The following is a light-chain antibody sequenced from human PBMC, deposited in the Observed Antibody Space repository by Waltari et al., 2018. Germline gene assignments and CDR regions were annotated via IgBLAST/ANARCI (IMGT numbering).Light chain of an antibody. CDR1: SSNIGRNT. J-gene: IGLJ2*01. Sequence: QSVLTQPPSASGTPGQRVTISCSGRSSNIGRNTVTWYQQLPGTAPKLLIYRNNQRPSGVPDRFSGSKSGTSASLAISGLQSEDEADYYCAAWDDSLNGRVFGGGTKLTVL. CDR3: AAWDDSLNGRV. V-gene: IGLV1-44*01. CDR2: RNN.